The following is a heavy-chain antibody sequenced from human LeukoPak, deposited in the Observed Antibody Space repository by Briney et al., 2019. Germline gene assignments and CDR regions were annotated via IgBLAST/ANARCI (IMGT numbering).Heavy chain of an antibody. CDR2: ISGSGGST. J-gene: IGHJ4*02. CDR1: GFTFSSYA. D-gene: IGHD3-22*01. CDR3: AKDSYYDSSGYYYDGHFDY. V-gene: IGHV3-23*01. Sequence: GGSLRLSCAASGFTFSSYAMSWVRQAPGEGLEWVSGISGSGGSTYYADSVKGRFTISRDNSRNTLYLQMNSLRVEDTAEYYCAKDSYYDSSGYYYDGHFDYWGQGTLVTVSS.